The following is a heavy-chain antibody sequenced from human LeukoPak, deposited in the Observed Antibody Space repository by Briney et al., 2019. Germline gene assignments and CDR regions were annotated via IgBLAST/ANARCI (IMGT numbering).Heavy chain of an antibody. J-gene: IGHJ4*02. V-gene: IGHV4-30-2*01. Sequence: PSQTLSLTCTISGGSISSGGYYWSWLRQPPGKGLEWIGYIYHSGSTYYNPSLKSRVTISVDRSKNQFSLKLSSVTAADTAVYYCARDIVVVPAALGTDYWGQGTLVTVSS. CDR1: GGSISSGGYY. CDR2: IYHSGST. D-gene: IGHD2-2*01. CDR3: ARDIVVVPAALGTDY.